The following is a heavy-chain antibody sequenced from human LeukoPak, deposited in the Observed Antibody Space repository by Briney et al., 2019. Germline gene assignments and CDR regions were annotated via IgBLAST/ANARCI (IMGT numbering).Heavy chain of an antibody. Sequence: PGGSLRLSCAASGFTFSSYAMSWVRQAPGKGLEWVSAISGSGGSTYYADSVKGRFTISRDNSKNTLYLQMNSLRAEDTAVYYCAKASRCSSTSCKNYYYYYGMDVWGQGTTVTVSS. CDR3: AKASRCSSTSCKNYYYYYGMDV. CDR1: GFTFSSYA. D-gene: IGHD2-2*01. CDR2: ISGSGGST. J-gene: IGHJ6*02. V-gene: IGHV3-23*01.